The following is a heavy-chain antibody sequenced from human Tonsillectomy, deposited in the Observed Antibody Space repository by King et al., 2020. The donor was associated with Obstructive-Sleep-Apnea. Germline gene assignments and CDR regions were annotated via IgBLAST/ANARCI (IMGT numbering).Heavy chain of an antibody. V-gene: IGHV4-4*02. CDR1: GGSISSNDW. Sequence: QLQESGPGLVKPSGTLSLTCTVSGGSISSNDWWSWVRQPPGKGLEWMGEIHHTGRTPYSPSLKSRITISVDKSKNQFSLNLNSVTAADTAVYYCARDSGSHPGYWGQGTLVTVSS. J-gene: IGHJ4*02. D-gene: IGHD3-10*01. CDR2: IHHTGRT. CDR3: ARDSGSHPGY.